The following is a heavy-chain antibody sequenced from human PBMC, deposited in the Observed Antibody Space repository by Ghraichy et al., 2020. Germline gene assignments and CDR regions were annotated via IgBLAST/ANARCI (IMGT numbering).Heavy chain of an antibody. J-gene: IGHJ4*02. V-gene: IGHV3-30*18. CDR2: ISYDGHNE. CDR1: GFTFGSYG. CDR3: AKTSRNRGHTGYDFDY. Sequence: GESLNISCVTSGFTFGSYGMHWVRQAPGKGLEWVSVISYDGHNENYADSVKGRFTTSRDNPKNTLYLQMNSLREEDTAVYYCAKTSRNRGHTGYDFDYWGQGTLVTVAS. D-gene: IGHD5-12*01.